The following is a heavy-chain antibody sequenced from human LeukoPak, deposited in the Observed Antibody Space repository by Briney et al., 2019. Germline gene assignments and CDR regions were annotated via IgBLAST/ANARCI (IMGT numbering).Heavy chain of an antibody. CDR3: AKAQIDIVVVVAATFDY. V-gene: IGHV3-23*01. CDR1: GFTFSSYA. CDR2: ISGSGGST. J-gene: IGHJ4*02. D-gene: IGHD2-15*01. Sequence: GGSLRLSCAASGFTFSSYAMSWVRQAPGKGLEWVSAISGSGGSTYYADSVKGRFTISRDNSKNTLYPQMNSLRAEDTAVYYCAKAQIDIVVVVAATFDYWGQGTLVTVSS.